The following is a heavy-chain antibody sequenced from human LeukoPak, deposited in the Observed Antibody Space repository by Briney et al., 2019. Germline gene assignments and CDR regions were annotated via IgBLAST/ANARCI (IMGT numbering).Heavy chain of an antibody. D-gene: IGHD2/OR15-2a*01. CDR1: GFTFSSYS. CDR3: ARDSIGQA. J-gene: IGHJ5*02. V-gene: IGHV3-48*01. Sequence: PGGSLRLSCAASGFTFSSYSMNWVRQAPGKGLEWVSYISSGSSTIYYADSVKGRFTISRDNAKNSLYLQMNSLRAEDTAVYYCARDSIGQAWGQGTLVTVSS. CDR2: ISSGSSTI.